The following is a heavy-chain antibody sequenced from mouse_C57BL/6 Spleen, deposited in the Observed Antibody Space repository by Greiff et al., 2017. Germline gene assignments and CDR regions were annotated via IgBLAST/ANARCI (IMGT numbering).Heavy chain of an antibody. D-gene: IGHD2-2*01. CDR2: IYPGNSDT. V-gene: IGHV1-5*01. CDR1: GYTFTSYW. J-gene: IGHJ2*01. Sequence: VQLQQSGTVLARPGASVKMSCKTSGYTFTSYWMHWVKQRPGQGLEWIGAIYPGNSDTSYNQKFKGKAKLTAVTSASTAYMKLSSLTNEDSAVYYYTESSMVKEAYDFDYWGQGTTLTVSS. CDR3: TESSMVKEAYDFDY.